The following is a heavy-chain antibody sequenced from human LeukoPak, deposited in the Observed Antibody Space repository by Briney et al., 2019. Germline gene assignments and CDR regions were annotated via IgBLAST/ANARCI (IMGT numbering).Heavy chain of an antibody. J-gene: IGHJ4*02. CDR1: GFTFTSSA. Sequence: GASVKVSCKASGFTFTSSAMQWVRQARGQRLEWIGWIVVGSGNTNYAQKFQERVTIARDMSTSTAYMELSSLRSEDTAVYYCAAARLLRVFDYWGQGTLVTVSS. D-gene: IGHD2-15*01. CDR3: AAARLLRVFDY. V-gene: IGHV1-58*02. CDR2: IVVGSGNT.